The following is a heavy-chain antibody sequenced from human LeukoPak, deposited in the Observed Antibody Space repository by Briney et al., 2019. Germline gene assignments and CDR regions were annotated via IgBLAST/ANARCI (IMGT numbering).Heavy chain of an antibody. CDR2: IIESGYDK. J-gene: IGHJ4*02. V-gene: IGHV3-23*01. CDR3: ARDYVTPGITGTTSPLDY. D-gene: IGHD1-7*01. Sequence: GGSLRLSCAASGFTFSTFARSWVRQAPGKGLEWVSGIIESGYDKYYADSVKGRFTISRDNSKNTLYLQMNSLRADDTAVYYCARDYVTPGITGTTSPLDYWGQGILVSVSS. CDR1: GFTFSTFA.